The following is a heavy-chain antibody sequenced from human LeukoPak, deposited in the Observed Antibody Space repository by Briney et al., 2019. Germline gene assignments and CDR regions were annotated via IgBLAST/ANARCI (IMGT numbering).Heavy chain of an antibody. Sequence: GRSLRLSCAASRFTFSSYAMHWVRQAPGKGLEWVAVISFDGRNKYYADSVKGRFTISRDNSKNTLYLQMNSLRAEDTAVYYCAKDRSRLRIAAAGMDYWGQGTLVTVSS. CDR1: RFTFSSYA. CDR2: ISFDGRNK. J-gene: IGHJ4*02. CDR3: AKDRSRLRIAAAGMDY. V-gene: IGHV3-30*18. D-gene: IGHD6-13*01.